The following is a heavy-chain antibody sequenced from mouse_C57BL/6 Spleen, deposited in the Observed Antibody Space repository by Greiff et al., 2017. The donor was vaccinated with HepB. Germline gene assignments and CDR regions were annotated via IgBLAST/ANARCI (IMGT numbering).Heavy chain of an antibody. V-gene: IGHV5-4*03. CDR3: ARVGYSNDAMDY. J-gene: IGHJ4*01. D-gene: IGHD2-5*01. CDR1: GFTFSSYA. Sequence: EVMLVESGGGLVKPGGSLKLSCAASGFTFSSYAMSWVRQTPEKRLEWVATISDGGSYTYYPDNVKGRFTISRDNAKNNLYLQMSHLKSEDTAMYYCARVGYSNDAMDYWGQGTSVTVSS. CDR2: ISDGGSYT.